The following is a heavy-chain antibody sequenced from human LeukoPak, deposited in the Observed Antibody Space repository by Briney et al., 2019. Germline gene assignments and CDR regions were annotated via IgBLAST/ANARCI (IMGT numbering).Heavy chain of an antibody. J-gene: IGHJ3*02. CDR1: GFTFSSYA. CDR3: AKGERKAYGGPVSFDI. CDR2: IWYGGSNK. D-gene: IGHD4-23*01. Sequence: PGGSLRLSCAASGFTFSSYAMHWVRQAPGKGLEWVAVIWYGGSNKYYADSVKGRFTISRDNSKNTLYLQMNSLRAEDTAVYYCAKGERKAYGGPVSFDIWGQGTMVTVSS. V-gene: IGHV3-30*02.